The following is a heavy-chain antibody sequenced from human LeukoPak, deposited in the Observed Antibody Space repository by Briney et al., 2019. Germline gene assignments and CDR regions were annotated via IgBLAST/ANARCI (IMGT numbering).Heavy chain of an antibody. CDR1: GFSLSTSGVG. CDR3: AHRIIVPAARGYDY. Sequence: SGPTLVKXTQTLTLTCTFSGFSLSTSGVGVGWIRQPPGKALEWLALIYWNDDKRYSPSLKSRLTITKDTSKNQVVLTMTNMDPVDTATYYCAHRIIVPAARGYDYWGLGTLVTVSS. J-gene: IGHJ4*02. CDR2: IYWNDDK. D-gene: IGHD2-2*01. V-gene: IGHV2-5*01.